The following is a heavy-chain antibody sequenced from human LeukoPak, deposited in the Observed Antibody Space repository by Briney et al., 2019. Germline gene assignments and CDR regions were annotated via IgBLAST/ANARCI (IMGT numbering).Heavy chain of an antibody. V-gene: IGHV7-4-1*02. J-gene: IGHJ4*02. CDR3: ARDTYCSGGRCYSRVGY. Sequence: ASVKVSCKASGYTFTNYPMNWVRQAPGQGLEWMGWINTNTGNSVYAQGFTGRFVFSWDTSVSTAYLQITSLKAEDTAIYYCARDTYCSGGRCYSRVGYWGQGTLVTVSS. CDR2: INTNTGNS. D-gene: IGHD2-15*01. CDR1: GYTFTNYP.